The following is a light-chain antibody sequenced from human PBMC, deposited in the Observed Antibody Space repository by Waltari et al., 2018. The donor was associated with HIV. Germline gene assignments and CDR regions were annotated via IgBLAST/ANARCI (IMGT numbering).Light chain of an antibody. CDR3: QQRTNWPPWS. CDR1: ESISRY. V-gene: IGKV3-11*01. CDR2: DAS. Sequence: EIVLTQSPATLSLSPGESATLSCRASESISRYLAWYQQKPGQAPRLLISDASNRATGIPARFSGSGSGTDFTLTISYLEPEDFAVYYCQQRTNWPPWSFGQGTKVEIK. J-gene: IGKJ1*01.